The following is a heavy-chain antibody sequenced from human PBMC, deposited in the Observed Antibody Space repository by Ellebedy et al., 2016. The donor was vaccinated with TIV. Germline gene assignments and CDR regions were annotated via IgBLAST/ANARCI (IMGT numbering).Heavy chain of an antibody. J-gene: IGHJ4*02. CDR2: ISGSGATT. CDR3: SKWLVRNYYFDY. CDR1: GFTFSSYA. D-gene: IGHD6-19*01. V-gene: IGHV3-23*01. Sequence: GESLKISXKASGFTFSSYAMSWVRQAPGKGLEWVSGISGSGATTYYADSVKGRFTISRDNSKNTLYLQMNSLRAEDTAVYYCSKWLVRNYYFDYWGQGTLVTVSS.